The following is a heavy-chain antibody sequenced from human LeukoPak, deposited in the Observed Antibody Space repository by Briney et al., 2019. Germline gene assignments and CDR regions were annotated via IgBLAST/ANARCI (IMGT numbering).Heavy chain of an antibody. CDR3: ARAATVNIDWYFDL. CDR1: GFTFSSYS. V-gene: IGHV3-21*01. D-gene: IGHD4-17*01. Sequence: GGSLRLSCAASGFTFSSYSMNWVRQAPGKGLEWVSSISSSSSYIYYADSVKGRFTISRDNAKNSLYLQMNSLRAEDTAVYYCARAATVNIDWYFDLWGRGTLVTVSS. J-gene: IGHJ2*01. CDR2: ISSSSSYI.